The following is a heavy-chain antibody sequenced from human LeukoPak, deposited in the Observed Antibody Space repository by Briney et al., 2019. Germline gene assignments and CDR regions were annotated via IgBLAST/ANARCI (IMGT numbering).Heavy chain of an antibody. V-gene: IGHV3-23*01. D-gene: IGHD5-18*01. CDR1: GFTFSSYA. J-gene: IGHJ5*02. CDR2: ISGSGGST. Sequence: AGGSLRLSCAASGFTFSSYAMSWVRQAPGKGLEWVSAISGSGGSTYYADSVKGRFTISRDNSKNTLYLQMNSLRAEATAVYYCAKSKGYSYGHNWFDPWGQGTLVTVSS. CDR3: AKSKGYSYGHNWFDP.